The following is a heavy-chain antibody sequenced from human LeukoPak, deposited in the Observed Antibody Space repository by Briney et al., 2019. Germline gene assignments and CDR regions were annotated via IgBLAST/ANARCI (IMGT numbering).Heavy chain of an antibody. D-gene: IGHD6-19*01. Sequence: GGSLRLSCAASGFTFSTYAMHWVRQAPGKGLEWVSYIGSSGTSTYSADSLQGRFTISRDNAKNSLYLQMDNLRVEDTAIYYCARDGPVPGAPFDYWGQGTQVTVSS. CDR2: IGSSGTST. J-gene: IGHJ4*02. V-gene: IGHV3-48*03. CDR3: ARDGPVPGAPFDY. CDR1: GFTFSTYA.